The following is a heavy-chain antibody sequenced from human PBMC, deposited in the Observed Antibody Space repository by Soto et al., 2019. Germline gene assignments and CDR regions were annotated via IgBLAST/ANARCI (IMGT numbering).Heavy chain of an antibody. J-gene: IGHJ4*02. CDR3: AHTPVRLVRTLPGRRKRVLGYFEY. CDR2: IFWDDDQ. Sequence: QITLKESAPTLVKPAQTLSLTCTFSGFSLTTTGVGVAWIRQSPGEAREWLALIFWDDDQRYNSALKSRLTITKDTSKNHVVLTMTNMGPVDTGTYYCAHTPVRLVRTLPGRRKRVLGYFEYWGQGTLVTVSS. D-gene: IGHD3-10*01. V-gene: IGHV2-5*02. CDR1: GFSLTTTGVG.